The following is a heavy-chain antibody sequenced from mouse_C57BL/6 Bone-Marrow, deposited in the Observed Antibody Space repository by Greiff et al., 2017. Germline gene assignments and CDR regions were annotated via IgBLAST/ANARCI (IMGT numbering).Heavy chain of an antibody. CDR2: IYPGNSDT. CDR3: THITTVVAHWYFDV. D-gene: IGHD1-1*01. V-gene: IGHV1-5*01. Sequence: VQLQQSGTVLARPGASVKMSCKTSGYTFTRYWMHWVKQRPGQGLEWIGAIYPGNSDTSSNQKFKGKAKLTAVTSASTAYMELSSLTNEDSAVYYCTHITTVVAHWYFDVWGTGTTVTVSS. CDR1: GYTFTRYW. J-gene: IGHJ1*03.